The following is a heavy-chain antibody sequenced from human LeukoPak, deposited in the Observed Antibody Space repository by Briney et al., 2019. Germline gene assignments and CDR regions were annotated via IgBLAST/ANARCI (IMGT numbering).Heavy chain of an antibody. V-gene: IGHV4-59*01. CDR2: IYFSGST. J-gene: IGHJ4*02. Sequence: SETLSLTCTVSGGSISSYYWSWIRQPPGKGLECIGYIYFSGSTTYSPSLESRVTISVDTSKNQFSLKLTSVTAADTAVYYCARLRYSGYVKYYFDYWGQGTPVTVSS. CDR3: ARLRYSGYVKYYFDY. D-gene: IGHD5-12*01. CDR1: GGSISSYY.